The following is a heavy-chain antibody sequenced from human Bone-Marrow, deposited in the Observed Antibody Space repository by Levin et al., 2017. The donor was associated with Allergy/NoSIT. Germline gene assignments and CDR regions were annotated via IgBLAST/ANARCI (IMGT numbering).Heavy chain of an antibody. J-gene: IGHJ3*02. CDR1: GGSIITYY. D-gene: IGHD2-2*01. V-gene: IGHV4-59*01. CDR3: ARGGLGSPMPTGRGDTFDI. Sequence: SETLSLTCTVSGGSIITYYWSWIRQPPGRGLEWIGYIYHSGATHYNPSLKSRVTMSVDTSNNQFSLRLDSVTAADTAVYYCARGGLGSPMPTGRGDTFDIWGQGTMVTVSS. CDR2: IYHSGAT.